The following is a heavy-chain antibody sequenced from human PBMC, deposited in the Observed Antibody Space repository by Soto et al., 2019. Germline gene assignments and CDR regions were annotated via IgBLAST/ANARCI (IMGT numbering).Heavy chain of an antibody. J-gene: IGHJ4*02. CDR1: GFTFSSYS. V-gene: IGHV3-48*02. CDR3: AREVRDTAVADFDY. D-gene: IGHD5-18*01. CDR2: ISXIISTL. Sequence: SXAASGFTFSSYSMNWVRQAPGKGLEWLSYISXIISTLHYXXXVKGRFTISRDNAKNSLYLQINSLRDEDTAVYYCAREVRDTAVADFDYWGQGTLVTVSS.